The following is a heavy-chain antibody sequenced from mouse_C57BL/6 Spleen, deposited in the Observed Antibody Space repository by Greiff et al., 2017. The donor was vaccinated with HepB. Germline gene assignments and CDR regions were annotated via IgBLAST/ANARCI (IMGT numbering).Heavy chain of an antibody. CDR1: GFTFSDYG. CDR2: ISSGSSTI. CDR3: AIPYYSNFAWFAY. D-gene: IGHD2-5*01. V-gene: IGHV5-17*01. J-gene: IGHJ3*01. Sequence: EVKVVESGGGLVKPGGSLKLSCAASGFTFSDYGMHWVRQAPEKGLEWVAYISSGSSTIYYADTVKGRFTISRDNAKNTLFLQMTSLRSEDTAMYYCAIPYYSNFAWFAYWGQGTLVTVSA.